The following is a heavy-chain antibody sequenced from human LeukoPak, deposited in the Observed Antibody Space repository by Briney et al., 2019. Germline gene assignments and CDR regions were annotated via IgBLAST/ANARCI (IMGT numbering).Heavy chain of an antibody. CDR1: GGCVGRGRNY. CDR2: IYHDGNT. D-gene: IGHD1-7*01. J-gene: IGHJ5*02. CDR3: AETNTQDWFDP. V-gene: IGHV4-39*07. Sequence: SESLAVARTEYGGCVGRGRNYGRCGRHSPEKRLEWIASIYHDGNTFYNPSLKSRVAISVDTAKSQVSLRLRSVTAADTAVYYCAETNTQDWFDPWGQGTLVTVSS.